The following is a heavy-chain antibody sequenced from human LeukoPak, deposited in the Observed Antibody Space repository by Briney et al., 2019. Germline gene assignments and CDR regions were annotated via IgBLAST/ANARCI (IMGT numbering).Heavy chain of an antibody. CDR2: IIPNNGVT. CDR1: GYTFTDYY. J-gene: IGHJ4*02. D-gene: IGHD3-9*01. Sequence: ASVKVSCKASGYTFTDYYLHWVRQAPGQGLEWMGWIIPNNGVTNYAQKFQHRVTMTRDTSMSTAYMELSRLTSDDTAIYFCVRVQDAINPPDHWGQGTPVTVSS. CDR3: VRVQDAINPPDH. V-gene: IGHV1-2*02.